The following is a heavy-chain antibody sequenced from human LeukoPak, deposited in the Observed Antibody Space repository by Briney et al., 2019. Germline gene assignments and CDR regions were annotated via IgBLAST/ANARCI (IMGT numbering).Heavy chain of an antibody. J-gene: IGHJ6*03. D-gene: IGHD1-20*01. CDR3: ARDITGTTGGTYYYYMDV. CDR1: GFTVSSNY. Sequence: GGSLRLSCAASGFTVSSNYMSWFRQAPGKGLEWVSVIYSGGSTYYADSVKGRFTISRDNSKNTLYLQMNSLRAEDTAVYYCARDITGTTGGTYYYYMDVWGKGTTVTVSS. V-gene: IGHV3-53*01. CDR2: IYSGGST.